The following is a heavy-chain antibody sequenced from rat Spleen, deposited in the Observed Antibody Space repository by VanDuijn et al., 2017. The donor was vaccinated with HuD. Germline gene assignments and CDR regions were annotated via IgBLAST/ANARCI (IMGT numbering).Heavy chain of an antibody. D-gene: IGHD1-12*02. V-gene: IGHV5-20*01. Sequence: EVRLVETGGGLVQPGKSLKLSCAASGFTFSDYYMAWVRQAPTKGLEWVASISYDGGSTYYRDSVKGRFTISRDDAKSTLYLQMNSLRSEDTATYYCAKSRFYYYDGGYYCFNYWGQGVMVTVSS. CDR2: ISYDGGST. CDR3: AKSRFYYYDGGYYCFNY. CDR1: GFTFSDYY. J-gene: IGHJ2*01.